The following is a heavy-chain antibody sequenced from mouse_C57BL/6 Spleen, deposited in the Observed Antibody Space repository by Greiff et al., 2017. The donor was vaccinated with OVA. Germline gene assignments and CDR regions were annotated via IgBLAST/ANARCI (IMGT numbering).Heavy chain of an antibody. Sequence: ESGPGLVKPSQSLSLTCSVTGYSITSGYYWNWIRQFPGNKLEWMGYISYDGSNNYNPSLKNRISLTRDTSKNPFFLKLNSVTTEDTATYYCARGANWDGYFDVWGTGTTVTVSS. V-gene: IGHV3-6*01. CDR3: ARGANWDGYFDV. D-gene: IGHD4-1*01. CDR1: GYSITSGYY. J-gene: IGHJ1*03. CDR2: ISYDGSN.